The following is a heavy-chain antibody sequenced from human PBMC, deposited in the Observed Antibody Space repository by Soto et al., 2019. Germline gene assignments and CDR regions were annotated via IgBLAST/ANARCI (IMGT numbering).Heavy chain of an antibody. D-gene: IGHD3-9*01. V-gene: IGHV3-30-3*01. CDR3: ARDTLNYDILTGYFPNNWFDP. J-gene: IGHJ5*02. Sequence: QVQLVESGGGVVQPGRSLRLSCAASGFTFSSYAMHWVRQAPGKGLEWVAVISYDGSNKYYADSVKGRFTISRDNSKNTLYLQMNSLRAEDMAVYYCARDTLNYDILTGYFPNNWFDPWGQGTLVTVSS. CDR1: GFTFSSYA. CDR2: ISYDGSNK.